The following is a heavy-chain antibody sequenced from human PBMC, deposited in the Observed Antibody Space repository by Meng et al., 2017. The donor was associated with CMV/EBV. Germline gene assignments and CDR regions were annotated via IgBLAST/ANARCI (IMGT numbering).Heavy chain of an antibody. CDR1: GFTVSSNY. V-gene: IGHV3-53*01. Sequence: GESLKISCAASGFTVSSNYMSWVRQAPGKGLEWVSVIYSGGSTYYADSVKGRFTISRDNSKNTLYLQMNSLRAEDTAVYYCATTASSGYYYYFSYWGQGTLVTVSS. CDR3: ATTASSGYYYYFSY. J-gene: IGHJ4*02. D-gene: IGHD3-22*01. CDR2: IYSGGST.